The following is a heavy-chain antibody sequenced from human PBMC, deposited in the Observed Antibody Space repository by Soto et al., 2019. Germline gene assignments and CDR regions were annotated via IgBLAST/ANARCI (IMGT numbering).Heavy chain of an antibody. V-gene: IGHV1-69*13. Sequence: SVKVSCKASGGTFSSYAISWVRQAPGQGLEWMGGIIPIFGTANYAQKFQGRVTITADESTSTAYMELSSLRSEDTAVYYCARDSVEAGTNWFDPWGQGILVTVSS. CDR3: ARDSVEAGTNWFDP. CDR1: GGTFSSYA. D-gene: IGHD1-7*01. J-gene: IGHJ5*02. CDR2: IIPIFGTA.